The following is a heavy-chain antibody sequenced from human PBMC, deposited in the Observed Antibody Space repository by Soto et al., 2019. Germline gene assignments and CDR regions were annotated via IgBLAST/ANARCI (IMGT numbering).Heavy chain of an antibody. CDR2: IGAARDP. CDR1: GFTFSNFD. Sequence: HPGGSLRLSCATSGFTFSNFDMPWVRQVPGKGLEWVSAIGAARDPYYLGSVKGRFTISRENAKNSVYLQMNDLRAGDSAVYYCARAYTGRLPRRADYYYAMDVWGQGTTVTVSS. D-gene: IGHD2-2*02. J-gene: IGHJ6*02. V-gene: IGHV3-13*05. CDR3: ARAYTGRLPRRADYYYAMDV.